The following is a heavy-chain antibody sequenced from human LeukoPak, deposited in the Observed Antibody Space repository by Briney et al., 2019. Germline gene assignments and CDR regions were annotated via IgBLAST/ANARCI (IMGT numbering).Heavy chain of an antibody. D-gene: IGHD2-2*01. J-gene: IGHJ5*02. V-gene: IGHV4-34*01. CDR2: INHSGST. CDR3: AREARYCSSTSCYGGPWFDP. CDR1: GGSFSGYY. Sequence: PSETLSLTCAVYGGSFSGYYWSWIRQPPGKGLEWIEEINHSGSTNYNPSLKSRVTISVDTSKNQFSLKLSSVTAADTAVYYCAREARYCSSTSCYGGPWFDPWGQGTLVTVSS.